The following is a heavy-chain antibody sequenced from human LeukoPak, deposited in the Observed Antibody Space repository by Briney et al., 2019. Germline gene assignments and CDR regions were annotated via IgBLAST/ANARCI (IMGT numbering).Heavy chain of an antibody. V-gene: IGHV3-9*01. D-gene: IGHD6-6*01. CDR1: GFTFDDYA. Sequence: GGSLRLSCAASGFTFDDYAMHWVRQAPGKGLEWVSGISWNSGSIGYADSVKGRSTISRDNAKNSLYLQMNSLRAEDTALYYCASSSSWRGWFDPWGQGTLVTVSS. J-gene: IGHJ5*02. CDR3: ASSSSWRGWFDP. CDR2: ISWNSGSI.